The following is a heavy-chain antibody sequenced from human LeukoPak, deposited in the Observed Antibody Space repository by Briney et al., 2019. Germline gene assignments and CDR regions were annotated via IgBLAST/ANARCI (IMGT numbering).Heavy chain of an antibody. CDR1: GYTFTSYY. CDR3: ARARRAGRNWFDP. J-gene: IGHJ5*02. D-gene: IGHD6-13*01. CDR2: INPSGGST. Sequence: ASVKVSCKASGYTFTSYYMHWVRQAPGQGLEWMGIINPSGGSTSYAQKFQGRVTMTRNTSISTAYMELSSLRSEDTAVYYCARARRAGRNWFDPWGQGTLVTVSS. V-gene: IGHV1-46*01.